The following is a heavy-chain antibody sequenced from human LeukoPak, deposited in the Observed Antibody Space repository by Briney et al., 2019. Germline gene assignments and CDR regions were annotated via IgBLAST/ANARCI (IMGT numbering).Heavy chain of an antibody. CDR2: IYYSGST. Sequence: PSETLSLTCTVSGGSISSSSYYWGWIRQPPGKGLEWIGSIYYSGSTYYNPSLKSRVTISVDTSKNQFSLKLSSVTAADTAVYYCARPRYCSSTSCYRDNWFDPWGQGTLVTVSS. V-gene: IGHV4-39*07. CDR1: GGSISSSSYY. D-gene: IGHD2-2*01. J-gene: IGHJ5*02. CDR3: ARPRYCSSTSCYRDNWFDP.